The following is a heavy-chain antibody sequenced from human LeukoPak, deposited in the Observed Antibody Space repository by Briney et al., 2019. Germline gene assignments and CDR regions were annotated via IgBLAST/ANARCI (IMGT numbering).Heavy chain of an antibody. CDR1: GFTVSSNY. CDR2: IYSGGST. V-gene: IGHV3-66*01. J-gene: IGHJ6*02. CDR3: AREGQYGDYSYYYGMDV. Sequence: GGSLRLSCAASGFTVSSNYMSWVRQAPGKGLEWVSVIYSGGSTYYADSVKGRFTISRDNSKNTLYLQMNSLRAEDTAVYYCAREGQYGDYSYYYGMDVWGQGTTVTVSS. D-gene: IGHD4-17*01.